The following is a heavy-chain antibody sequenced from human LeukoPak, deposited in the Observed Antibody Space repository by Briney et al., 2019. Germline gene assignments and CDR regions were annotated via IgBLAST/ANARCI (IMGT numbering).Heavy chain of an antibody. CDR3: SLARSEYHYGMDV. CDR2: TYYRSKWYY. V-gene: IGHV6-1*01. CDR1: GDSVSSINVA. Sequence: SQTLSLTCAISGDSVSSINVAWNWLRQSPSRGLEWLGRTYYRSKWYYEYAVSVKSRINNSPDTSKNQFSLQLTSVTPEDTAVYYCSLARSEYHYGMDVWGQGTTVTVSS. J-gene: IGHJ6*02.